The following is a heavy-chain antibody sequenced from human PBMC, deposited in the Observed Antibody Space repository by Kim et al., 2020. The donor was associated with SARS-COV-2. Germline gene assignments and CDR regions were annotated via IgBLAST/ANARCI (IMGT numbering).Heavy chain of an antibody. CDR3: VSEPAY. Sequence: GGALRLSCAASGFSFSDYYMNWIRQAPGKGLEWVSYINSDGSSTEYADSVNGRFTISRDNAKKSLSLQMNRLTPEDTAVYYCVSEPAYCVQGTMVTYSS. CDR2: INSDGSST. V-gene: IGHV3-11*01. J-gene: IGHJ4*02. CDR1: GFSFSDYY.